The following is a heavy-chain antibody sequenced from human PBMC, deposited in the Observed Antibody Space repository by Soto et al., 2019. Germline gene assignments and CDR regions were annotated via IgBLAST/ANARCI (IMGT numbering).Heavy chain of an antibody. CDR2: VSAGGDTT. Sequence: PGGSLRLSCAASGFTFSTYAMTWVRQAPGEGLEWVSSVSAGGDTTYYADSVKGRFTISRDNSKDTQYLQMNSLRAEDTAVYYCAKFGMATSKRSPPYYFDYWGQGSLVTVSS. V-gene: IGHV3-23*01. CDR1: GFTFSTYA. CDR3: AKFGMATSKRSPPYYFDY. D-gene: IGHD5-12*01. J-gene: IGHJ4*02.